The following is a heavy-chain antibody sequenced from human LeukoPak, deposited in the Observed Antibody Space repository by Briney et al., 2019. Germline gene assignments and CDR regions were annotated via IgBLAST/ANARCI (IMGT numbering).Heavy chain of an antibody. CDR3: ARAFQSLGGLSLPDY. Sequence: ASVKVSCKASGHSFTNYAMNWVRQAPGQGLEWMGWIHPSTGKPTYAQGFTGRFVFSLDTSVSTTYLQISSLKAEDTAVYFCARAFQSLGGLSLPDYWGQGTLLTVSS. CDR2: IHPSTGKP. J-gene: IGHJ4*02. V-gene: IGHV7-4-1*02. CDR1: GHSFTNYA. D-gene: IGHD3-16*02.